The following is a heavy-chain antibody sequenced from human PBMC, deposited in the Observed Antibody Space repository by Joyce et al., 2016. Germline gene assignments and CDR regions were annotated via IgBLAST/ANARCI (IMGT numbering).Heavy chain of an antibody. Sequence: QLQLQESGPGLVKPSETLSLTCTVSGDSISSSSCYWGWIRQPPGKGLEWIGRIYLSGSAFYNPALKSRVTISVDTSKNQFSLKLTSVTAADTAVYYCARHVAALRPRDAFDIWGQGTMVTVSS. V-gene: IGHV4-39*01. D-gene: IGHD4-17*01. J-gene: IGHJ3*02. CDR3: ARHVAALRPRDAFDI. CDR2: IYLSGSA. CDR1: GDSISSSSCY.